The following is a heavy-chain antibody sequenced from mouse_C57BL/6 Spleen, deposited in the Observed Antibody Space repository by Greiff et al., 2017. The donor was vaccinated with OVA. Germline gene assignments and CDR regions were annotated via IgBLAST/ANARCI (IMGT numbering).Heavy chain of an antibody. V-gene: IGHV5-17*01. CDR1: GFTFSDYG. CDR2: ISSGSSTI. Sequence: EVKVVESGGGLVKPGGSLKLSCAASGFTFSDYGMHWVRQAPEKGLEWVAYISSGSSTIYYADTVKGRFTISRDNAKNTLFLQMTSLRSEDTAMYYCARDSSGYSDWFAYWGQGTLVTVSA. CDR3: ARDSSGYSDWFAY. J-gene: IGHJ3*01. D-gene: IGHD3-2*02.